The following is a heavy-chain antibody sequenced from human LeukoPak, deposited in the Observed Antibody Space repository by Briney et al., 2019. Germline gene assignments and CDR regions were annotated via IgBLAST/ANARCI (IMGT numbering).Heavy chain of an antibody. J-gene: IGHJ6*03. CDR2: IYSSGST. D-gene: IGHD3-10*01. V-gene: IGHV3-53*01. CDR3: ASGSGSYRTPYYYMDV. Sequence: GGSLRLSWVASGFTVSSNYMSWVRQAPGKGLEWVSVIYSSGSTYYADSVKGRFTISRDNSKNTLYLQMNSLRAEDMAVYYCASGSGSYRTPYYYMDVWGTGTTVTVSS. CDR1: GFTVSSNY.